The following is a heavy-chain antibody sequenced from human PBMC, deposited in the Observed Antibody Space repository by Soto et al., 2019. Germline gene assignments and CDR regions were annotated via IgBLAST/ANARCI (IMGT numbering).Heavy chain of an antibody. Sequence: SETLSLTCAVYGGSFSGYYWSWIRQPPGKGLEWIGEINHSGSTNYNPSLKSRVTISVDTSKNQFSLKLSSVTAADTAVYYCARGGGTGTGTTGWFDPWGQGTLVTVSS. CDR2: INHSGST. V-gene: IGHV4-34*01. CDR3: ARGGGTGTGTTGWFDP. D-gene: IGHD1-7*01. J-gene: IGHJ5*02. CDR1: GGSFSGYY.